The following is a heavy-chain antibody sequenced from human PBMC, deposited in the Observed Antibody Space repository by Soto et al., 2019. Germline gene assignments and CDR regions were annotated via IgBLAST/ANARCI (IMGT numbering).Heavy chain of an antibody. Sequence: QDQLVQSGAEVKKPGSSVKVSCKASGGTFSSHTFSWVRQAPGQGLEWMGRIIPALGTATYAQKFQGRVTSTADESATTVYMELNSLRSEDTAVYYCARPDFGDYWAFDLWGRGTLVTVSS. CDR2: IIPALGTA. J-gene: IGHJ2*01. V-gene: IGHV1-69*08. CDR1: GGTFSSHT. CDR3: ARPDFGDYWAFDL. D-gene: IGHD4-17*01.